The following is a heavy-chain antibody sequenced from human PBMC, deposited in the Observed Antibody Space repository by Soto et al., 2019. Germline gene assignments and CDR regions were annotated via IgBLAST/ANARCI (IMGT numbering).Heavy chain of an antibody. CDR2: IIPIFGTA. V-gene: IGHV1-69*01. J-gene: IGHJ3*02. Sequence: QVQLVQSGAEVKKPGSSVKVSCKASGGTFSSYAISWVRQAPGQGLEWMGGIIPIFGTANYAQKFQGRVTITRDESTSTAYMELSSLRSDDTAVYYCARDRSSGSYLGPRDAFDIWGQGTMVTVSS. CDR3: ARDRSSGSYLGPRDAFDI. CDR1: GGTFSSYA. D-gene: IGHD1-26*01.